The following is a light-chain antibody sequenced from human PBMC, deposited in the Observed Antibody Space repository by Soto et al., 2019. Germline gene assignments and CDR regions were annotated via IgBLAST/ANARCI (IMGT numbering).Light chain of an antibody. CDR1: SSDVGGYNY. V-gene: IGLV2-11*01. Sequence: QSALTQPRSVSGSPGQSVTISCTGTSSDVGGYNYVSWYQHHPGKAPKLMIYDVSKRPSGVPDRFSGSKSGNTASLTISGLQAEDEADYYCCSYGGSNIYVFGLGTKLTVL. CDR2: DVS. J-gene: IGLJ1*01. CDR3: CSYGGSNIYV.